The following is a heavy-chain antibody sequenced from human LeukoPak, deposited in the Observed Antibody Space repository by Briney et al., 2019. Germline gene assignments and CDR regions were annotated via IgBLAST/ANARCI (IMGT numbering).Heavy chain of an antibody. CDR2: IYYSGST. V-gene: IGHV4-39*07. J-gene: IGHJ4*02. Sequence: SETLSLTCTVSGGSISSRNYYWAWIRQPPGKGLQWIGSIYYSGSTNYNPPLKSRVTISVDTSKNQFSLKLSSVTAADTAVYYCASAYYYDSSGYYYVPPSYFDYWGQGTLVTVSS. CDR3: ASAYYYDSSGYYYVPPSYFDY. D-gene: IGHD3-22*01. CDR1: GGSISSRNYY.